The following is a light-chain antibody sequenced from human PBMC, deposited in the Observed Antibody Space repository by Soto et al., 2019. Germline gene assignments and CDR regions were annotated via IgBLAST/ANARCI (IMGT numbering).Light chain of an antibody. V-gene: IGLV1-47*01. CDR3: AAWDDSLTGRGV. J-gene: IGLJ2*01. CDR2: RNN. CDR1: SSNIGSNY. Sequence: QAVVTQPPSASGTPGQRVTISCSGSSSNIGSNYVYWYQQLPGTAPKLLIYRNNQRPSGVPDRFSGSKSGTSASLAISGLRPEDEADYYCAAWDDSLTGRGVFGGGTKLTVL.